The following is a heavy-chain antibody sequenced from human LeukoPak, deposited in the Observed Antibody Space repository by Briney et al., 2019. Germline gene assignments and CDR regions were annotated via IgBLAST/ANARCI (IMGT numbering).Heavy chain of an antibody. CDR3: AGDSGQRSTTGL. D-gene: IGHD3-10*01. V-gene: IGHV4-39*07. CDR2: IYYSGST. J-gene: IGHJ4*02. CDR1: GGSISSSSYY. Sequence: SETLSLTCTVSGGSISSSSYYWGWIRQSPGKGLEWIGSIYYSGSTYYNPSLKSRVTISVDTSKNQFSLKLNSVTAADTAVYYCAGDSGQRSTTGLWGQGTLVTVSS.